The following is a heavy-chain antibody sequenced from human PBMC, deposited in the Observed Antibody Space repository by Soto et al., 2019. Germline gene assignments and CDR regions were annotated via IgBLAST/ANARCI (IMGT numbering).Heavy chain of an antibody. D-gene: IGHD3-3*01. V-gene: IGHV1-8*01. CDR2: MNPNGGNT. J-gene: IGHJ4*02. CDR1: GYTFTSYD. CDR3: ASGSLHGPLYLARIWSGYIYCFDY. Sequence: QVQLVQSGAEVKKPGASVKVSCKASGYTFTSYDINWVRQATGQGLEWMGWMNPNGGNTGYAQKFQGGVTMTRNTSTSTAYMELSSLRSEDTAVYYCASGSLHGPLYLARIWSGYIYCFDYWGQGTLVTVSS.